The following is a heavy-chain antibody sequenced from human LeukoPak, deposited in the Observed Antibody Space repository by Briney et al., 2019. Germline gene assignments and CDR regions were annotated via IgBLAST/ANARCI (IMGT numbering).Heavy chain of an antibody. CDR2: IYYSGST. Sequence: PSETLSLTCTVSGGSISSYCWSWIRQPPGKGLEWIGYIYYSGSTNYNPSLKSRVTISVDTSKNQFSLKLSSVTAADTAVYYCARVSLNSYGGVFYFDYWGQGTLVTVSS. CDR3: ARVSLNSYGGVFYFDY. D-gene: IGHD4-23*01. J-gene: IGHJ4*02. CDR1: GGSISSYC. V-gene: IGHV4-59*08.